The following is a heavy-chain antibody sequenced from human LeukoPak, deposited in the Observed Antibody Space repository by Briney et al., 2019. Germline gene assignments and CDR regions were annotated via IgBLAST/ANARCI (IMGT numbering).Heavy chain of an antibody. Sequence: ASVKVSCKASGYTFTGYYMHWVRQAPGQGLEWMGRINPNSGSTNYAQKLQGRVTMSRDTSISTAYMGLSRLRSDDTAVYYWARESIAARYFYYWGEETLVTVSS. CDR1: GYTFTGYY. CDR3: ARESIAARYFYY. J-gene: IGHJ4*02. CDR2: INPNSGST. V-gene: IGHV1-2*06. D-gene: IGHD6-6*01.